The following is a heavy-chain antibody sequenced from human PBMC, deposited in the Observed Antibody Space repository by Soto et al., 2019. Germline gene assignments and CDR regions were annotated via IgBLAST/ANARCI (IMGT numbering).Heavy chain of an antibody. Sequence: SETLSLTCTVSGGSVSSGSYYWSWIRQPPGKGLEWIGYIYYSGSTNYNPSLKSRVTISVDTSKNQFSLKLSSVTAADTAVYYCARVAYCGSDCPGAFDIWGQGTMVTVSS. J-gene: IGHJ3*02. CDR2: IYYSGST. V-gene: IGHV4-61*01. D-gene: IGHD2-21*02. CDR3: ARVAYCGSDCPGAFDI. CDR1: GGSVSSGSYY.